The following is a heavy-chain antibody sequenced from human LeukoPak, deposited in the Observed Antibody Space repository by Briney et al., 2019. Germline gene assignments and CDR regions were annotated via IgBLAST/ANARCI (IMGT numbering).Heavy chain of an antibody. D-gene: IGHD3-22*01. CDR1: RFSLITSGVG. J-gene: IGHJ4*02. V-gene: IGHV2-5*02. CDR2: IYWDDDK. Sequence: SGPTLVKPTQTRTLTCTFSRFSLITSGVGVGWIRQPPGKALEWLALIYWDDDKRYSLSLKSRLTITKDTSKNQVVLTLTNMDPVDTATYYCARDDFYDSNRYFDYWGQGTLVTVSS. CDR3: ARDDFYDSNRYFDY.